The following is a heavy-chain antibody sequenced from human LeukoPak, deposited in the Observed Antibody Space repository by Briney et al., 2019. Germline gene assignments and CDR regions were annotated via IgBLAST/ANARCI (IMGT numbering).Heavy chain of an antibody. D-gene: IGHD6-19*01. J-gene: IGHJ5*02. CDR2: ISAYNGNT. CDR3: ARDLIGYSSGTNWFDP. V-gene: IGHV1-18*01. CDR1: GYTFTSYG. Sequence: GASVKVSCKASGYTFTSYGISRVRQAPGQGLEWMGWISAYNGNTNYAQKLQGRVTMTTDTSTSTAYMELRSLRSDDTAVYYCARDLIGYSSGTNWFDPWGQGTLVTVSS.